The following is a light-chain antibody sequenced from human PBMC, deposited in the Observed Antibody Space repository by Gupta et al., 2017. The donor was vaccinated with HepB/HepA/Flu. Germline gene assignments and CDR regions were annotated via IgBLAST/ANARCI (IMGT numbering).Light chain of an antibody. CDR2: KAS. Sequence: DIQMTQPPSTLSASVGDRVTITCRASQSISSWLAWYQQKPGKSPKLLIYKASSLESGVPSRFSGSGSGTEFTITISSLQPDDFATYYCQQYNSYSTWTFGQGTKVEIK. CDR1: QSISSW. CDR3: QQYNSYSTWT. V-gene: IGKV1-5*03. J-gene: IGKJ1*01.